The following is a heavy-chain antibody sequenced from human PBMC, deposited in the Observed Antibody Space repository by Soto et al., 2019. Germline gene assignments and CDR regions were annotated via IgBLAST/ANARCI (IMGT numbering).Heavy chain of an antibody. CDR2: INHSGST. CDR3: ASIYPPHHGASAPELDY. J-gene: IGHJ4*02. D-gene: IGHD1-26*01. Sequence: PSETLSLTCAVYGGSFSGYYWSWIRQPPGKGLEWIGEINHSGSTNYNPSLKSRVTISVDTSKSQFSLKLSSVTAADTAVYYCASIYPPHHGASAPELDYWGQGTLVTVSS. CDR1: GGSFSGYY. V-gene: IGHV4-34*01.